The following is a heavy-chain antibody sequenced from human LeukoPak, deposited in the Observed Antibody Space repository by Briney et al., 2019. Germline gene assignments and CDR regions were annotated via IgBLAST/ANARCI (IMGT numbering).Heavy chain of an antibody. Sequence: GGSLRLSCAASGFTVSSNYMSWVRQAPGKGLEWVSVIYSGGSTYYADSVKGRFTISRDNSKNTVYLQMNSLRAEDTAVYYCAKDRPNYYGSNGHYYRRDGDYWGQGTLVTVSS. V-gene: IGHV3-53*01. CDR2: IYSGGST. CDR1: GFTVSSNY. D-gene: IGHD3-22*01. J-gene: IGHJ4*02. CDR3: AKDRPNYYGSNGHYYRRDGDY.